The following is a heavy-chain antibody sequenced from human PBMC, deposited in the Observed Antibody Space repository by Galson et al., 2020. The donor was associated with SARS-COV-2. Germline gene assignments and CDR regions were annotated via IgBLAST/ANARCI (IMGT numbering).Heavy chain of an antibody. CDR2: IIPIFGTA. V-gene: IGHV1-69*13. D-gene: IGHD6-19*01. J-gene: IGHJ4*02. CDR1: GGTFSSYA. Sequence: SVKVSCKASGGTFSSYAISWVRQAPGQGLEWMGGIIPIFGTANYAQKFQGRVTITADEYTSTAYMELSSLRSEDTAVYYCARSTSSGWPREVDYWGQGTLVTVSS. CDR3: ARSTSSGWPREVDY.